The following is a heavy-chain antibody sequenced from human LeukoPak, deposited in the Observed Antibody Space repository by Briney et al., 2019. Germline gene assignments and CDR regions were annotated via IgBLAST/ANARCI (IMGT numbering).Heavy chain of an antibody. CDR3: AKGHYYGSGSLDY. CDR2: IDTGGDNT. V-gene: IGHV3-23*01. J-gene: IGHJ4*02. D-gene: IGHD3-10*01. Sequence: QPGGSLRLSCAASGLTFSTYAMAWVRQAPGKGLEWVATIDTGGDNTYYADSVKGRFTISRDNSKNTLYVQMNSLRAEDTAVYYCAKGHYYGSGSLDYWGQGTLVTVSS. CDR1: GLTFSTYA.